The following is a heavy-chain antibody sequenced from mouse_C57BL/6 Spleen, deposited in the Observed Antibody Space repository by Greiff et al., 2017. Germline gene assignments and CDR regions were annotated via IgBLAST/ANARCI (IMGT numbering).Heavy chain of an antibody. Sequence: EVQLQESGPGLVKPSQSLSLTCSVTGYSITSGYYWNWIRQFPGNKLEWMGYISYDGSNNYNPSLKNRISITRDTSKNQFFLKLNSVTTEDTATYYCARDYDYLWYFDVWGTGTTVTVSS. CDR1: GYSITSGYY. CDR3: ARDYDYLWYFDV. D-gene: IGHD2-4*01. V-gene: IGHV3-6*01. CDR2: ISYDGSN. J-gene: IGHJ1*03.